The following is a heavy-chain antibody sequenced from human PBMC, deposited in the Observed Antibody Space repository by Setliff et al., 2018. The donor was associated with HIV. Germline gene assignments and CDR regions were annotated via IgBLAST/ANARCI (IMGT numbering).Heavy chain of an antibody. V-gene: IGHV3-74*01. CDR1: GFTFRSHW. CDR2: INSDGSFT. Sequence: GGSLRLSCAGSGFTFRSHWMNWVRQVPGKGLVWVSRINSDGSFTNYADSVKGRFTISRDNAKNTLVLQMNSLRVEDTAVYYCARDTSPTGDAFDIWGQGTMVTVSS. CDR3: ARDTSPTGDAFDI. J-gene: IGHJ3*02. D-gene: IGHD1-1*01.